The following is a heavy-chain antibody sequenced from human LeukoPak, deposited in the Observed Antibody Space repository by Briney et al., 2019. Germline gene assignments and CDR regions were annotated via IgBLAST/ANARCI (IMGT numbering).Heavy chain of an antibody. D-gene: IGHD2-15*01. CDR3: ARDFSGYCSGGSCYFPFY. CDR1: GFTFSSYG. V-gene: IGHV3-33*01. CDR2: IWYDGSNK. Sequence: GRSLRLSCAASGFTFSSYGMPWVRQAPGKGLEWVAVIWYDGSNKYYADSVKGRFTISRDNSKNTLYLQMNSLRAEDTAVYYCARDFSGYCSGGSCYFPFYWGQGTLVTVSS. J-gene: IGHJ4*02.